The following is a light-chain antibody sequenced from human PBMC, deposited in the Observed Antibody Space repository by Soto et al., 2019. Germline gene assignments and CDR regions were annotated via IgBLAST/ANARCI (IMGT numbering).Light chain of an antibody. J-gene: IGKJ1*01. CDR3: QQYNYWPRT. CDR1: QSVSSS. Sequence: EIVMTQSPATLSVSPGERATLSCRASQSVSSSLAWFQQKPGQAPRLLIYGASTRATGIPARFSGSGSVTEFTLTISSLQSEDFAVYYCQQYNYWPRTFGQGTKVEIK. CDR2: GAS. V-gene: IGKV3-15*01.